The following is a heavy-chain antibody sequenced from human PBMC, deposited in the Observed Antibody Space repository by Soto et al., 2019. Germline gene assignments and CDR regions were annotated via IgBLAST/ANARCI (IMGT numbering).Heavy chain of an antibody. J-gene: IGHJ4*02. V-gene: IGHV5-51*01. CDR2: IYPDDSDI. D-gene: IGHD6-6*01. CDR1: GYIVCNSW. Sequence: XASVKISWQGSGYIVCNSWICWVRQMHGKGLEWMGIIYPDDSDIRYSPAFNGQVTISVDKSSATAFLQWNSLKTSHTAMYFCARPDREYDNSPAYLDYWGQGTLVTVSS. CDR3: ARPDREYDNSPAYLDY.